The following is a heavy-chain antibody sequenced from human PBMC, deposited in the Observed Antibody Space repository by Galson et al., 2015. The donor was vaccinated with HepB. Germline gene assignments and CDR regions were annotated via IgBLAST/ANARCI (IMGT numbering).Heavy chain of an antibody. CDR3: ARGPRLYYYDSSGPDAFDI. J-gene: IGHJ3*02. V-gene: IGHV1-46*01. Sequence: SVKVSCKASGYTFTSYYMHWVRQAPGQGLEWMGIINPSGGSTSYAQKFQGRVTMTRDTSTSTVYMELSSLRSEDTAVYYCARGPRLYYYDSSGPDAFDIWGQGTMVTVSS. D-gene: IGHD3-22*01. CDR1: GYTFTSYY. CDR2: INPSGGST.